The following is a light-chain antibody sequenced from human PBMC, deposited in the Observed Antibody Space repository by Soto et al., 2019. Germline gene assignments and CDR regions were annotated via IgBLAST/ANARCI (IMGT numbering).Light chain of an antibody. CDR3: SSYTRSSTYYV. J-gene: IGLJ1*01. V-gene: IGLV2-14*01. CDR2: EVS. CDR1: SRDVGGYNY. Sequence: QSVLTQPASVSGSPGQSITISCTGTSRDVGGYNYVSWHQQHPGKAPKVIITEVSNRPSGVSNRFSGSKSGNTASLTISGLQAEDEADYYCSSYTRSSTYYVFGTGTKLTVL.